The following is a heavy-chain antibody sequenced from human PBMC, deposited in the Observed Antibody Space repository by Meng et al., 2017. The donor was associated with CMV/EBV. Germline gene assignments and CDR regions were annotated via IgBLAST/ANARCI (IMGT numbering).Heavy chain of an antibody. Sequence: LQVQEPGPGVVKPSETLSLTCTVSGGSISSSSYYWGWIRQPPGKGLEWIGSIYYSGSTYYNPSLKSRVTISVDTSKNQFSLKLSSVTAADTAVYYCARGVVTMIVVYDPWGQGTLVTVSS. CDR2: IYYSGST. D-gene: IGHD3-22*01. CDR3: ARGVVTMIVVYDP. J-gene: IGHJ5*02. V-gene: IGHV4-39*07. CDR1: GGSISSSSYY.